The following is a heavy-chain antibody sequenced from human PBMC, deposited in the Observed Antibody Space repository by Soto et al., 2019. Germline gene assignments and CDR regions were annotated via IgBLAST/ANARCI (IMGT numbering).Heavy chain of an antibody. CDR2: ISGTGRST. CDR1: GFTFSDCA. D-gene: IGHD6-19*01. CDR3: SKGNTSGWYLFDY. V-gene: IGHV3-23*01. Sequence: LWLSCEASGFTFSDCAMSWVRQAPGKGLEWVSGISGTGRSTFYADSVKDRFTISRDNSKNTVYLQMTSLRAEDTAVYYCSKGNTSGWYLFDYWGQGTLVTVSS. J-gene: IGHJ4*02.